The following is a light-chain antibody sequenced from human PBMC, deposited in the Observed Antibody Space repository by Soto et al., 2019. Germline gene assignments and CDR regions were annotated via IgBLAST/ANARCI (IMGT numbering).Light chain of an antibody. J-gene: IGKJ1*01. CDR1: QGISTY. Sequence: DIQITQSPSSLFASLGDRCTSTCRASQGISTYLNWYQQKPGKAPKLLIYAASSLQSGVPSRFSGSGSETDFTLTISSMQPEDFANYSCQQSYSTTWTFGKGTKV. CDR2: AAS. CDR3: QQSYSTTWT. V-gene: IGKV1-39*01.